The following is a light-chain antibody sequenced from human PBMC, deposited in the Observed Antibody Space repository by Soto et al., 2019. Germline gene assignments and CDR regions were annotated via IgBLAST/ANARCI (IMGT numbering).Light chain of an antibody. J-gene: IGKJ3*01. CDR1: QGIRND. V-gene: IGKV1-6*01. Sequence: AIHMTQSPSSLSASVGDRVTITCRASQGIRNDLDWFQQKPGKAPKLLIYAASNLQSGVPARFSGSGSGTDFTLTISSLQPEDFATYDCLQKYVYPFTVGPGTKVDIK. CDR2: AAS. CDR3: LQKYVYPFT.